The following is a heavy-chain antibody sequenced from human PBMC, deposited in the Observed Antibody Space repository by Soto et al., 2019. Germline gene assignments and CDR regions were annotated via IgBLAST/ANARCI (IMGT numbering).Heavy chain of an antibody. CDR1: GFTFSNAW. D-gene: IGHD5-12*01. CDR3: TTAFNTVIVWWLPDPFDY. Sequence: PGGSLRLSCAASGFTFSNAWMSWVRQAPGKGLEWVGRIKSKTDGGTTDYAAPVKGRFTISRDDSKNTLYLQMNSLKTEDTAVYYCTTAFNTVIVWWLPDPFDYWGQGTLVTVSS. J-gene: IGHJ4*02. V-gene: IGHV3-15*01. CDR2: IKSKTDGGTT.